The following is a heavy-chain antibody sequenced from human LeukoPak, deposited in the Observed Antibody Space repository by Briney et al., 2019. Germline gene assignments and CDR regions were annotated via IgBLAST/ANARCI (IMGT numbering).Heavy chain of an antibody. CDR3: ARVQYGDGDY. J-gene: IGHJ4*02. V-gene: IGHV4-31*03. Sequence: SETLSLTCTVSGGSISSGGYSWSWIRQHPGKGLEWIGYIYYSGSTYYNPSLKSRVTISVDTSKNQFSLKLSSVTAADTAVYYCARVQYGDGDYWGQGTLVTVSS. CDR1: GGSISSGGYS. D-gene: IGHD4-17*01. CDR2: IYYSGST.